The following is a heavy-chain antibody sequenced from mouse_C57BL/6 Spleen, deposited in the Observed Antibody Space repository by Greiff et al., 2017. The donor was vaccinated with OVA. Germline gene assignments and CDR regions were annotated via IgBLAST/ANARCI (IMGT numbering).Heavy chain of an antibody. Sequence: VQLQQSGAELARPGASVKLSCKASGYTFTSYGISWVKQRTGQGLEWIGEIYPRSGNTHYNEKFKGKATLTADKSSSTAYMELRSLTSEDSAVYFCATIYYDYGVFAYWGQGTLVTVSA. J-gene: IGHJ3*01. CDR3: ATIYYDYGVFAY. V-gene: IGHV1-81*01. CDR1: GYTFTSYG. CDR2: IYPRSGNT. D-gene: IGHD2-4*01.